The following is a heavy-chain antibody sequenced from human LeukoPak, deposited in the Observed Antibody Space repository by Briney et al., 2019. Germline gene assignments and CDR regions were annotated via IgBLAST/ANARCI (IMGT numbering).Heavy chain of an antibody. V-gene: IGHV3-30*02. J-gene: IGHJ4*02. CDR3: AKHGRMTTVVTPPLY. D-gene: IGHD4-23*01. CDR1: GFTFSSYG. Sequence: GGSLRLSCAASGFTFSSYGMHWVRKAPGKGLEWVAFIRYDGSNKYYADSVKGRFTISRDNSKNTLYLQMNSLRAEDTAVYYCAKHGRMTTVVTPPLYWGQGTLVTVSS. CDR2: IRYDGSNK.